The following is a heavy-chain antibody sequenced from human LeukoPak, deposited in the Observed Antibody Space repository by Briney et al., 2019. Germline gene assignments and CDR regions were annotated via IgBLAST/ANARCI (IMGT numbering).Heavy chain of an antibody. V-gene: IGHV1-18*01. J-gene: IGHJ4*02. CDR1: GYTFTSYG. CDR3: AREVETYYYDSSPLFPFGY. Sequence: ASVKVSCKASGYTFTSYGISWVRQAPGQGLEWMGWISAYNGNTNYAQKLQGRVTMTTDTSTSTAYMELRSLRSDDTAVYYCAREVETYYYDSSPLFPFGYWGQGTLVTVSS. CDR2: ISAYNGNT. D-gene: IGHD3-22*01.